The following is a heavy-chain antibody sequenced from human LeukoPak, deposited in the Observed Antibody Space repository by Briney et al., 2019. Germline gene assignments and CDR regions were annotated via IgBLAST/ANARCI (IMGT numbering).Heavy chain of an antibody. CDR3: TRSPYDAFDI. V-gene: IGHV3-53*01. CDR2: IYSGGST. Sequence: GGSLRPSCAASGFTVSSNYMSWVRQAPGKGLEWVSVIYSGGSTYYADSVKGRFTISRDNSKNTLYLQMNSLRAEDTAVYYCTRSPYDAFDIWGQGTMVTVSS. J-gene: IGHJ3*02. CDR1: GFTVSSNY.